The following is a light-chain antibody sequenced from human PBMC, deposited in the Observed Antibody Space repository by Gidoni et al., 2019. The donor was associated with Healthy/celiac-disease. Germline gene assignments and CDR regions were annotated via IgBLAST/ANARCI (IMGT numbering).Light chain of an antibody. CDR3: AAWDDSLNGVV. J-gene: IGLJ2*01. CDR2: SNN. Sequence: QSVLTQPPSASGTPGLRVTISCSGSSSNIGSNTVNWYQQLPGTAPKLLTYSNNQRPSGVPDRFSGPKSGTSASLAISGLQSEDEADYYCAAWDDSLNGVVFGGGTKLTVL. CDR1: SSNIGSNT. V-gene: IGLV1-44*01.